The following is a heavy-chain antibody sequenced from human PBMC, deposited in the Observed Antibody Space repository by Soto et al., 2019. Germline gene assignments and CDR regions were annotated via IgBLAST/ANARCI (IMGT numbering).Heavy chain of an antibody. J-gene: IGHJ4*02. CDR2: ISSSSSYI. CDR1: GLTFSSYS. D-gene: IGHD3-9*01. V-gene: IGHV3-21*01. CDR3: ARTTGDYDILTGPFDY. Sequence: GGSLSLSCAASGLTFSSYSMNWVRKAPGKGLEWVSSISSSSSYIYYADSVKGRFTISRDNAKNSLYLQMNSLRAEDTAVYYCARTTGDYDILTGPFDYWGQGTLVTVSS.